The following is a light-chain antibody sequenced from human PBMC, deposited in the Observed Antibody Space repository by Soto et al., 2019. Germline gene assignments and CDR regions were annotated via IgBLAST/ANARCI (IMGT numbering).Light chain of an antibody. CDR2: DVS. J-gene: IGLJ2*01. V-gene: IGLV2-14*01. CDR3: SSYTSSSICHVV. CDR1: SSDVGGYNY. Sequence: QSALTQPAFVSGSPGQSITISCTGTSSDVGGYNYVSWYQQHPGKAPKLMIYDVSNRPSGVSNRFSGSKSGNTASLTISGLQAEDEADYYCSSYTSSSICHVVFGGGTKLTVL.